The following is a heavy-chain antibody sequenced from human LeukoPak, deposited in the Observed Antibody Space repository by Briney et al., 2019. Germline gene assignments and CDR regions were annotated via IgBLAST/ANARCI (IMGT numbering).Heavy chain of an antibody. CDR3: ASRSGSYSDAFDI. CDR2: ISAYNGNT. J-gene: IGHJ3*02. Sequence: ASVKVSCKTSGFTFTGYYIHWVRQAPGQGLERMGWISAYNGNTNYAQKLQGRVTMTTDTSTSTAYMELRSLRSDDTAVYYCASRSGSYSDAFDIWGQGTMVTVSS. CDR1: GFTFTGYY. D-gene: IGHD1-26*01. V-gene: IGHV1-18*01.